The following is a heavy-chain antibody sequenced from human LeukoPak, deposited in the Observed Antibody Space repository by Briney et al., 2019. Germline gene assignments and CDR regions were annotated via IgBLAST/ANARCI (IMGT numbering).Heavy chain of an antibody. Sequence: SETLSLTCTVSGGSISSYYWSWIRQPPGKGLEWIGYIYYSESTNYNPSLKSRVTISVDTSKNQFSLKLSSVTAADTAVYYRAREAGYCSGGSCYGAWFDYWGQGTLVTVSS. CDR2: IYYSEST. J-gene: IGHJ4*02. CDR3: AREAGYCSGGSCYGAWFDY. D-gene: IGHD2-15*01. CDR1: GGSISSYY. V-gene: IGHV4-59*01.